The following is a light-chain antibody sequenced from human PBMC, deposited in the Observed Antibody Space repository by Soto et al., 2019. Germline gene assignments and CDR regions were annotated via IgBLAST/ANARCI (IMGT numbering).Light chain of an antibody. J-gene: IGKJ3*01. V-gene: IGKV1-33*01. CDR1: QDIRNF. Sequence: DIPMTQSPSSLSASEGDRVTITCQASQDIRNFLNWFQQKPGKAPNLLIHVASDLATGVPSRFSRSGSGTHFTFTINSLQPEDVATSYCQQFDNPPFTFGPGTKVEIK. CDR2: VAS. CDR3: QQFDNPPFT.